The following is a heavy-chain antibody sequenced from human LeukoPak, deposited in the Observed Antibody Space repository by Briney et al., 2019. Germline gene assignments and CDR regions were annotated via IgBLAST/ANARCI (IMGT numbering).Heavy chain of an antibody. CDR1: GFTFRTYW. Sequence: GGSLRLSCAASGFTFRTYWMSWVRQAPGKGLEWVANIKQDGSEKYYVDSVKGRFTISRDNAKNSLYLQMNSLRAEDTAVYYCAKVAAADSLDYWGQGTLVTVSS. J-gene: IGHJ4*02. D-gene: IGHD6-13*01. CDR2: IKQDGSEK. V-gene: IGHV3-7*01. CDR3: AKVAAADSLDY.